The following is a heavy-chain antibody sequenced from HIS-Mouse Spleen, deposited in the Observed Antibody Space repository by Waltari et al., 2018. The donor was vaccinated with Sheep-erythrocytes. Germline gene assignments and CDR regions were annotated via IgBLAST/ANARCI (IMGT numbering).Heavy chain of an antibody. CDR1: GFTFSTAW. J-gene: IGHJ4*02. CDR2: IKSKTDGGTT. Sequence: EVQLVESGGGLVKPGGSLRLSCSASGFTFSTAWLSWVRQAPGKGLEWVGSIKSKTDGGTTDYAAPVKGRFTISRDDSKNTLYLQMNSLKTEDTAVYYCTTIRDYWGQGTLVTVSS. CDR3: TTIRDY. V-gene: IGHV3-15*01.